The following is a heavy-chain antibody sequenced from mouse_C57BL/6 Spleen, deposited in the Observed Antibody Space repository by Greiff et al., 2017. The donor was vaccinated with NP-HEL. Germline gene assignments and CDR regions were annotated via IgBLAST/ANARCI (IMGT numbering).Heavy chain of an antibody. D-gene: IGHD4-1*01. CDR1: GFTFSDYG. CDR3: ASLNWALYAMDY. V-gene: IGHV5-17*01. Sequence: EVMLVESGGGLVKPGGSLKLSCAAPGFTFSDYGMHWVRQAPEKGLEWVAYISSGSSTIYYADTVKGRFTISRDNAKNTLFLQMTSLRSEDTAMYYCASLNWALYAMDYWGQGTSVTVSS. J-gene: IGHJ4*01. CDR2: ISSGSSTI.